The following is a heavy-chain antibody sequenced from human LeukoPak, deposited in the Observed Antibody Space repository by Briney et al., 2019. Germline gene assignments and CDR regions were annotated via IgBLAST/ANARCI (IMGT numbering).Heavy chain of an antibody. CDR3: AGGAVTFDY. D-gene: IGHD4-11*01. J-gene: IGHJ4*02. CDR2: ISRSSTYI. CDR1: GFTFSRYS. Sequence: GGAPRLSCAASGFTFSRYSMNWVRQTPGKGLEWASSISRSSTYIYYANSVKGQFTISRDDAKNSLYLQMNSLRAEDTAVYYCAGGAVTFDYWGQGTLLTVSS. V-gene: IGHV3-21*01.